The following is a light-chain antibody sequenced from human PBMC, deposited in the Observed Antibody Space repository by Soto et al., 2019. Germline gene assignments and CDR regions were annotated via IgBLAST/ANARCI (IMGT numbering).Light chain of an antibody. CDR2: LNSDGSH. Sequence: HLVLTQSPSASASLGASVKLTCTLSSGHSSYAIAWHQQQPEKGPRYLMKLNSDGSHSKGDGIPDRFSGSSSGAERYLTISSLQSEDEADYYCQTWGTGRVFGGGTKLTVL. CDR3: QTWGTGRV. V-gene: IGLV4-69*01. J-gene: IGLJ3*02. CDR1: SGHSSYA.